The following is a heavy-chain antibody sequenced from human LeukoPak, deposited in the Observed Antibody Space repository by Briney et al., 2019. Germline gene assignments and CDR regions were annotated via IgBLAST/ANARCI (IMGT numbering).Heavy chain of an antibody. CDR3: ARDPPKGSSSSGY. Sequence: GESLRLSCAASGFTVSSNYMSWVRQAPGKGLEWVSVIYSGGSTYYADSVKGRFTISRDNSKNTLYLQMNSLRAEDTAVYYCARDPPKGSSSSGYWGQGTLVTVSS. V-gene: IGHV3-53*01. CDR1: GFTVSSNY. CDR2: IYSGGST. J-gene: IGHJ4*02. D-gene: IGHD6-6*01.